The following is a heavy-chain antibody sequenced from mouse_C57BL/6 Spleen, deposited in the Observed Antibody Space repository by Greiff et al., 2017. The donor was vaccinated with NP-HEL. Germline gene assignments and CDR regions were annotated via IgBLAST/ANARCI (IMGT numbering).Heavy chain of an antibody. J-gene: IGHJ2*01. CDR3: ARIDYDYYFDY. CDR1: GYTFTDYY. V-gene: IGHV1-26*01. D-gene: IGHD2-4*01. Sequence: EVKLLESGPELVKPGASVKISCKASGYTFTDYYMNWVKQSHGKSLEWIGDINPNNGGTSYNQKFKGKATLTVDTSSSTAYMELRSLTSEDSAVYYCARIDYDYYFDYWGQGTTLTVSS. CDR2: INPNNGGT.